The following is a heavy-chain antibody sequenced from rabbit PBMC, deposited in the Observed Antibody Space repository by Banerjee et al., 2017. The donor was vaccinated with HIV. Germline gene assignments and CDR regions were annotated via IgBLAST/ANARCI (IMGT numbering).Heavy chain of an antibody. Sequence: QQQLEESGGGLVKPGGTLTLTCKASGFSFSSGHDMCWVRQAPGKGLELIACIYTGSGGDTWYASWAKGRFTISRSTSLNTVDLKMTSLTAADTATYFCARRYDGGVDYDYAGAFDPRGPGTLVTVS. CDR1: GFSFSSGHD. V-gene: IGHV1S43*01. D-gene: IGHD6-1*01. CDR3: ARRYDGGVDYDYAGAFDP. J-gene: IGHJ2*01. CDR2: IYTGSGGDT.